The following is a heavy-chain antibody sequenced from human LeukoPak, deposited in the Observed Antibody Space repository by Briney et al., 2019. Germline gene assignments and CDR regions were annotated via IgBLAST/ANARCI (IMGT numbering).Heavy chain of an antibody. CDR3: ESKYLGSGSRDH. CDR1: GGSIISYY. J-gene: IGHJ4*02. Sequence: SATLSLTCTVSGGSIISYYCSWIRKPPGKGLEWPGYIDYSGSTNYNPSLKSRVTSSVDTSKNQFSLKLSSVNPADPVVNSWESKYLGSGSRDHWGQGNLVSV. CDR2: IDYSGST. D-gene: IGHD3-10*01. V-gene: IGHV4-59*12.